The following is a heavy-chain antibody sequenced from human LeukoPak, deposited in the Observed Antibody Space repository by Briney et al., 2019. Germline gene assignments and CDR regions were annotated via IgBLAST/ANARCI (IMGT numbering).Heavy chain of an antibody. Sequence: SETLSLTCTVSGGSISRYYWSWIRQPPGKGLEWIGYIDDSGRTNYNPSLKSRVTISVATSKNQFSLKLISESAADTAVYYCARSVFDYDSSPGYWGQGTLVTVSS. CDR2: IDDSGRT. V-gene: IGHV4-59*08. CDR3: ARSVFDYDSSPGY. J-gene: IGHJ4*02. CDR1: GGSISRYY. D-gene: IGHD3-22*01.